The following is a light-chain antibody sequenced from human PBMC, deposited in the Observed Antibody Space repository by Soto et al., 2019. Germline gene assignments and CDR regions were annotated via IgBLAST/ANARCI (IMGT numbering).Light chain of an antibody. J-gene: IGKJ2*01. Sequence: EIVMTQSPATLSLSPGERAALSCRASQSINSELAWYQQKPGQPPRLLIYGASTRATGVPARFTGSESGSEFTPTISGLQSEDFAFYYCQQSHNWPLTFGQGTRLEI. CDR2: GAS. CDR3: QQSHNWPLT. V-gene: IGKV3-15*01. CDR1: QSINSE.